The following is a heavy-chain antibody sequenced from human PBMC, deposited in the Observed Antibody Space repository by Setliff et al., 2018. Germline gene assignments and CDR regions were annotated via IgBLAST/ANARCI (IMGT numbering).Heavy chain of an antibody. V-gene: IGHV1-8*02. J-gene: IGHJ3*02. CDR2: MNPNSGNR. D-gene: IGHD3-22*01. CDR1: GYTFTTYD. CDR3: ARGKIRITMIVVPTGGAFDI. Sequence: VKVSCKASGYTFTTYDINWVRQAPGQGLEWMGWMNPNSGNRGYAQKFQGRVTMTRNTSISTAYMELSTLRSEDTAVYYCARGKIRITMIVVPTGGAFDIWGQGTMVTVSS.